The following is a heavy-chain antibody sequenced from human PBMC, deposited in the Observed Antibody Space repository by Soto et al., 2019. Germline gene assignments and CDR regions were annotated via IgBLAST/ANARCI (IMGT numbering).Heavy chain of an antibody. CDR1: GGSISSGGYY. V-gene: IGHV4-31*11. D-gene: IGHD1-7*01. CDR3: ARGITGTTYYYDYGMDV. J-gene: IGHJ6*02. CDR2: IYYSGST. Sequence: SETLSLTCAVSGGSISSGGYYWSWIRQHPGKGLEWIGYIYYSGSTYYNPSLKSRVTISVDTSKNQFSLKLSSVTAADTAVYYCARGITGTTYYYDYGMDVWGQGTTVTV.